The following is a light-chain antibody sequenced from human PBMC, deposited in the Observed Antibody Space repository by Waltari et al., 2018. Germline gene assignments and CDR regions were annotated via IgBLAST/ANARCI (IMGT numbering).Light chain of an antibody. CDR1: QGIDTY. Sequence: DITLTQFPSFLSASVGDRVTITCRASQGIDTYLAWYQQRPGKAPNLLIYAASTLQSGIPSRFSGSGSGTEFTLTISSLQPEDFATYYCLQLSSYPLTFGGGTKVEIK. CDR3: LQLSSYPLT. CDR2: AAS. V-gene: IGKV1-9*01. J-gene: IGKJ4*01.